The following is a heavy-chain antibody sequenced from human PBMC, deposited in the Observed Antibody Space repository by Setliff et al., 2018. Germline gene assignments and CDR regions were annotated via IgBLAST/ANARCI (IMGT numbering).Heavy chain of an antibody. Sequence: ASVKVSCKSSGYIFTDYYIHWVRQAPGQGLEWMGWINPDSGDANYGQNFQGWVTMTRDTSIDTAYLDLSRLKSDDTAVYYCSRERSRRHCYGGSCDFYYYGLDVWGQGTTVTVSS. V-gene: IGHV1-2*04. CDR1: GYIFTDYY. CDR2: INPDSGDA. J-gene: IGHJ6*02. CDR3: SRERSRRHCYGGSCDFYYYGLDV. D-gene: IGHD2-15*01.